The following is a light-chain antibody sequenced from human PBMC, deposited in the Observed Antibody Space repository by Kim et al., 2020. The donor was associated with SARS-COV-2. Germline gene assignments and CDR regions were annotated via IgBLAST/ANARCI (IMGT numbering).Light chain of an antibody. J-gene: IGLJ1*01. V-gene: IGLV2-14*03. Sequence: GQSITISCTGTSSDVGAYNFVSWYQRHPSKAPKLMIYDVSNRPSGVSNRFSASNSGNTASLTISGLQAEDEAEYYCSSYTSSRSYVFGTGTKVTVL. CDR1: SSDVGAYNF. CDR3: SSYTSSRSYV. CDR2: DVS.